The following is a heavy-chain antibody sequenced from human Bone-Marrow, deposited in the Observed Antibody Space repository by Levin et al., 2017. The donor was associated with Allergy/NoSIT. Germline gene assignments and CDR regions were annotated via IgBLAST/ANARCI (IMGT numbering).Heavy chain of an antibody. D-gene: IGHD6-13*01. Sequence: GESLKISCAASGFTFSSYAMSWVRQAPGKGLEWVSAISGSGGSTYYADSVKGRFTISRDNSKNTLYLQMNSLRAEDTAVYYCAKDIEQQLVRSWFDYWGQGTLVTVSS. CDR1: GFTFSSYA. V-gene: IGHV3-23*01. CDR2: ISGSGGST. CDR3: AKDIEQQLVRSWFDY. J-gene: IGHJ4*02.